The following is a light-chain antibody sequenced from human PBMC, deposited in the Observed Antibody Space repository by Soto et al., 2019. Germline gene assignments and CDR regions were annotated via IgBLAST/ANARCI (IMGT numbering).Light chain of an antibody. CDR3: QQYGSSPYT. CDR1: ESISRDY. J-gene: IGKJ2*01. Sequence: EIVLTQSPGTLSLSPGQRATLSCRASESISRDYLAWYQQRLGQAPRLLIYGASSGATGIPDRFSGSGSGTDFTLTISRLEPEDFAVYYCQQYGSSPYTFGQGTKLEIK. V-gene: IGKV3-20*01. CDR2: GAS.